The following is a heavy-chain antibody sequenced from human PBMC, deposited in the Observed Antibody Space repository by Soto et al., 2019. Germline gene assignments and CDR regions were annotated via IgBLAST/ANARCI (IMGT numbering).Heavy chain of an antibody. CDR2: VSPSSSSI. D-gene: IGHD3-22*01. V-gene: IGHV3-48*01. CDR3: ARVAYYYDSSGYFY. Sequence: GGSLRLSCAASGFTFSSYSMHWVRQAPGKGLEWVSYVSPSSSSIYYADSVKGRFTISRDNAKNSLYLQMNSLRAEDTAVYYCARVAYYYDSSGYFYWGQGTLVTVSS. CDR1: GFTFSSYS. J-gene: IGHJ4*02.